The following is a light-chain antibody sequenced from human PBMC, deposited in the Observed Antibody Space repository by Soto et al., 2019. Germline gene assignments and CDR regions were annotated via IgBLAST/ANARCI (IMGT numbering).Light chain of an antibody. V-gene: IGKV3-20*01. Sequence: ERVWTQSPGTLSLSPGEKATLSCSASQSVSSSYLAWYQQKPGQAPRLLIYGASSRATGIPDRFSGSGSGKAFTLSVSRLEPDDFAVYYCQQFGSSSWTFGQGPKVEIK. J-gene: IGKJ1*01. CDR2: GAS. CDR1: QSVSSSY. CDR3: QQFGSSSWT.